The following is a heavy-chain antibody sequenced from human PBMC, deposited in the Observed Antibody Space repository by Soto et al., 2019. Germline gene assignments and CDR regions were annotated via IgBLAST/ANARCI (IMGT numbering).Heavy chain of an antibody. J-gene: IGHJ4*02. Sequence: QVQLVQSGAEVKQPGSSVKVSCTISGGTFDSFTISWVRQAPGQGFEWMGGIIPVSGVPSYSRHFQGRITITADAFTRTAYMVLSGLKFEDTAVYFCARDSRTATLDFWGQGTLVSVS. CDR1: GGTFDSFT. CDR3: ARDSRTATLDF. D-gene: IGHD2-2*01. V-gene: IGHV1-69*01. CDR2: IIPVSGVP.